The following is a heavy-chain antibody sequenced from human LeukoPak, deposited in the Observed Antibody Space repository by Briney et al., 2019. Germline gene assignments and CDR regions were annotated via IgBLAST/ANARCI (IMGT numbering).Heavy chain of an antibody. V-gene: IGHV3-53*01. CDR1: GFTFSSYW. D-gene: IGHD2-8*01. J-gene: IGHJ2*01. CDR3: ARDNELDL. Sequence: PGGSLRLSCAASGFTFSSYWMSWVRQAPGKGLEWVSVFYSGIGSYYADSVKGRFTISSDNSKNTLYLQMNSLRAEDTAVYSCARDNELDLWGRGTLVTVSS. CDR2: FYSGIGS.